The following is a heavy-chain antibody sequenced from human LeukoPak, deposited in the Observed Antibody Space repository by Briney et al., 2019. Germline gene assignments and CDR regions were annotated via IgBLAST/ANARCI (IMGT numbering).Heavy chain of an antibody. J-gene: IGHJ3*02. CDR1: GFTFSSYS. CDR3: ARGGPSTIFGVVIITASAFDI. CDR2: ISSSSSYI. V-gene: IGHV3-21*01. D-gene: IGHD3-3*01. Sequence: GGSLRLSCAASGFTFSSYSMNWVRQAPGEGLEWVSSISSSSSYIYYADSVKGRFTISRDNAKNSLYLQMNSLRAEDTAVYYCARGGPSTIFGVVIITASAFDIWGQGTMVTVSS.